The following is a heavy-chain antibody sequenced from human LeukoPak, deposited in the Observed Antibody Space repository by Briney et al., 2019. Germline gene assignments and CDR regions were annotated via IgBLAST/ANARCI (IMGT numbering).Heavy chain of an antibody. Sequence: PSETLSLTCAVYGGSFSGYYWSWIRQPPGKGLEWIGEISHSGSTNYNPSLKSRVTISVDTSKNQFSPKLSSVTAADTAVYYCARDTPSSDYYYYMDVWGKGTTVTVSS. V-gene: IGHV4-34*01. CDR1: GGSFSGYY. CDR3: ARDTPSSDYYYYMDV. CDR2: ISHSGST. D-gene: IGHD2-2*02. J-gene: IGHJ6*03.